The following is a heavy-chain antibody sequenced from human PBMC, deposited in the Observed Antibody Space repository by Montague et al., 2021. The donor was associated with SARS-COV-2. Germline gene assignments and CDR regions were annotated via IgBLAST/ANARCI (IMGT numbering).Heavy chain of an antibody. J-gene: IGHJ3*02. CDR1: GDSISSYY. CDR3: ARTLGFGRSYGFDI. D-gene: IGHD3-16*01. Sequence: SETLSLTCSVSGDSISSYYYNWIRQTQGKGLEWIGYAYYVPSTNSANTHSNPSLRRRVTISLDTSENQFSLKLSSVTAADTAVYYCARTLGFGRSYGFDIWGQGTMVTVSS. CDR2: AYYVPSTNSANT. V-gene: IGHV4-59*01.